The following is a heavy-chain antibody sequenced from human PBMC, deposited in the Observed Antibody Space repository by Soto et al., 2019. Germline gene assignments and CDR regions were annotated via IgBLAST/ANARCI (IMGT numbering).Heavy chain of an antibody. D-gene: IGHD2-15*01. CDR1: GGSISSSSYY. CDR3: AGPCLNSGGSCYPPGRYYYGMDV. CDR2: IYYSGST. V-gene: IGHV4-39*01. Sequence: SETLSLTCTVSGGSISSSSYYWGWIRQPPGKGLEWIGSIYYSGSTYYNPSLKSRVTISVDTSKNRFSLKLSSVTAADTAVYYCAGPCLNSGGSCYPPGRYYYGMDVWGQGTTVTVSS. J-gene: IGHJ6*02.